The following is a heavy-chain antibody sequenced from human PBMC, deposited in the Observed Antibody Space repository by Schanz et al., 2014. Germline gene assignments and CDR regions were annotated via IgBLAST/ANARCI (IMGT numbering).Heavy chain of an antibody. D-gene: IGHD6-13*01. CDR3: AKDLAAVGVFDY. CDR1: TSLFSRSV. Sequence: QVQLVESGGGVVQPGRSLTLSCAVSTSLFSRSVIHWVRQAPGKGLEWVAVMWNDGIKTHYADSGKGRFTISRDNSKNTLDLQMNSLRAEDTAIYYCAKDLAAVGVFDYWGQGSLVTVSP. CDR2: MWNDGIKT. J-gene: IGHJ4*02. V-gene: IGHV3-33*06.